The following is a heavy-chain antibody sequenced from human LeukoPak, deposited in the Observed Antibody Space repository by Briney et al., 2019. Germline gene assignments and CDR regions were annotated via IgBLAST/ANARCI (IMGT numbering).Heavy chain of an antibody. CDR3: ARGDYDFWSGFVDY. CDR2: ISSSSSTI. CDR1: GFTFSSYS. Sequence: GGSLRLSCAASGFTFSSYSMNWVRQAPGKGLEWVPYISSSSSTIYYADSVKGRFTISRDKAKNSLYLQMNSLRAEDTAVYYCARGDYDFWSGFVDYWGQGTLVTVSS. J-gene: IGHJ4*02. V-gene: IGHV3-48*01. D-gene: IGHD3-3*01.